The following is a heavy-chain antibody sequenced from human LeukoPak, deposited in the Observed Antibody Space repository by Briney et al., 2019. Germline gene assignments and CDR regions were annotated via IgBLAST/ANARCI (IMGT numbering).Heavy chain of an antibody. CDR3: ARGDYDSSGYYYTLNYYYYYGMDV. CDR1: GFTFSSYA. CDR2: ISYDGSNK. Sequence: PGGSLRLSCAASGFTFSSYAMHWVRQAPGKGLEWVAVISYDGSNKYYADSVKGRFTISRDNSKNTLYLQMNSLRSEDTAVYYCARGDYDSSGYYYTLNYYYYYGMDVWGQGTTVTVSS. D-gene: IGHD3-22*01. J-gene: IGHJ6*02. V-gene: IGHV3-30-3*01.